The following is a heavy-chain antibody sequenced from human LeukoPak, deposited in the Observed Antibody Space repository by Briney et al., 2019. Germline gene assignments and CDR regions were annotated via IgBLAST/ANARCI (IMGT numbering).Heavy chain of an antibody. Sequence: GGSLRLSCAASGFTFSTYWMHWVRQTPGKGLVWVSRVNTDGSSAFYADSVKGRFTISRDNAKNSLYLQMNSLRAEDTAVYYCARYGDSNDAFDIWGQGTMVTVSS. CDR2: VNTDGSSA. CDR1: GFTFSTYW. V-gene: IGHV3-74*01. CDR3: ARYGDSNDAFDI. J-gene: IGHJ3*02. D-gene: IGHD4-17*01.